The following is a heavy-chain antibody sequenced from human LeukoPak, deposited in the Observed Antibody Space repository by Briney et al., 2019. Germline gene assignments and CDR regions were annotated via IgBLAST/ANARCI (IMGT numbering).Heavy chain of an antibody. D-gene: IGHD2-15*01. J-gene: IGHJ6*03. Sequence: PGGSLRLSCAASGFTFSSYTISTYAMSWVRQAPGKGLEWVSAVSGSAVSTYYADSVKGRFTISRDNSKNRLFLQMNGLRSEDSAVEYCAKEVEDSWIYYYYYMDVWGKGTTVTVSS. CDR1: GFTFSSYTISTYA. CDR2: VSGSAVST. CDR3: AKEVEDSWIYYYYYMDV. V-gene: IGHV3-23*01.